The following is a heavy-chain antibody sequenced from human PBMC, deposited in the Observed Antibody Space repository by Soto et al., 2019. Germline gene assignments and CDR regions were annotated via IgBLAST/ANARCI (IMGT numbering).Heavy chain of an antibody. CDR2: ISGSGGST. D-gene: IGHD2-21*01. J-gene: IGHJ3*02. Sequence: VQLLESGGGLVQPGGSLRLSCAASGFTFSSYAMSWVRQAPGKGLEWVSAISGSGGSTYYADSVKGRFTISRDNSKNTLYLPMNSLRAEDTAVYYCAKDMWWDHAFDIWGQGTMVTVSS. V-gene: IGHV3-23*01. CDR1: GFTFSSYA. CDR3: AKDMWWDHAFDI.